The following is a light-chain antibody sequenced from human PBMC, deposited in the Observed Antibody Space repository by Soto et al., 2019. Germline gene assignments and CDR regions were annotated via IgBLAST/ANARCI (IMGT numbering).Light chain of an antibody. CDR3: LSYAGSNTYV. CDR2: EVS. J-gene: IGLJ1*01. Sequence: QSALPQPPSASGSPGQSVTISCAGTISDVGRYNYVSWYQQHPGKAPKLMIYEVSKRPSGVPDRFSGSKSGNTASLTVSGLQSEDEAGYYCLSYAGSNTYVFGTGTKLTVL. CDR1: ISDVGRYNY. V-gene: IGLV2-8*01.